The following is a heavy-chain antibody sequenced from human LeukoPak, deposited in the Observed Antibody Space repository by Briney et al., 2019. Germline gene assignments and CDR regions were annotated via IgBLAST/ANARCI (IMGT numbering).Heavy chain of an antibody. D-gene: IGHD3-16*02. V-gene: IGHV4-59*01. Sequence: SETLSLTCTVSGGSISSYYWSWIRQPPGKGLEWIGYIYYSGSTNYNPSLKSRVTISVDTSKNQFSLKLSSVTAADTAVYYCGKDHELSGLTSNWFDPWGQGTLVTVSS. J-gene: IGHJ5*02. CDR2: IYYSGST. CDR3: GKDHELSGLTSNWFDP. CDR1: GGSISSYY.